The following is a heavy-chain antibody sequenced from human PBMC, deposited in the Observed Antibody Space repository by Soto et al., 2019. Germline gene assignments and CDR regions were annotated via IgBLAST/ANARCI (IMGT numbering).Heavy chain of an antibody. V-gene: IGHV4-38-2*01. Sequence: SETLSLTCDVSGYSITSGFYWGWVRQSPGKGLEWIATISYSAKPFYNPSLASRLSIAVDTSKNQFSLRLTSVTAADTALYYCTRGAGAPWIRFDSWGQGTLVTVSS. CDR1: GYSITSGFY. CDR2: ISYSAKP. J-gene: IGHJ4*02. CDR3: TRGAGAPWIRFDS. D-gene: IGHD2-2*03.